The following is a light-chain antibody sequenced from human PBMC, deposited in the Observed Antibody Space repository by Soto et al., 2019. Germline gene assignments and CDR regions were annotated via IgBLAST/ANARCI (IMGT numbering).Light chain of an antibody. CDR1: SSDVGGYNY. V-gene: IGLV2-8*01. J-gene: IGLJ2*01. CDR2: EVS. CDR3: SSSAGNNLGV. Sequence: QSVLTQPPSASGSPGQSVTISCTGTSSDVGGYNYVSWYQQHPGKAPKLMIYEVSKRPSGVPDRFSGSKSGNTASLTVSGLQAEDEADYYGSSSAGNNLGVFGGGTKLTVL.